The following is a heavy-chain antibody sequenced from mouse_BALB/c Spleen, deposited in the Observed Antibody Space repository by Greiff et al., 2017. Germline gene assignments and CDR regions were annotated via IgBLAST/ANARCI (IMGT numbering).Heavy chain of an antibody. CDR3: ARGDYGSPFAY. V-gene: IGHV2-9*02. J-gene: IGHJ3*01. CDR1: GFSLTSYG. D-gene: IGHD2-2*01. Sequence: VKLMESGPGLVAPSQSLSITCTVSGFSLTSYGVHWVRQPPGKGLEWLGVIWAGGSTNYNSALMYRLSISKDNSKSQVFLKMNSLQTDDTAMYYCARGDYGSPFAYWGQGTLVTVSA. CDR2: IWAGGST.